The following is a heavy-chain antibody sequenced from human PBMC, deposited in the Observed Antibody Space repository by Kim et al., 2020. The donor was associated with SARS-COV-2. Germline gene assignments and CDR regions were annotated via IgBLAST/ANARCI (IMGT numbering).Heavy chain of an antibody. CDR2: ISYSGNS. CDR1: GGSICSGGKF. D-gene: IGHD2-2*01. J-gene: IGHJ4*02. V-gene: IGHV4-31*03. Sequence: SETMSLTCSVSGGSICSGGKFWTWIRQHPAKGLEWIGYISYSGNSPYSPSLRGRVSISLQTSENQFSLELTSVTAADTAVYYCARGQPLDYWGQGILVTVSS. CDR3: ARGQPLDY.